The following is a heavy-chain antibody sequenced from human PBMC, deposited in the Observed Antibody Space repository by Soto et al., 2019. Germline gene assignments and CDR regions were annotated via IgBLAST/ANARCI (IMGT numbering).Heavy chain of an antibody. CDR1: EGTFSSYA. CDR2: IIPIFGTA. CDR3: ARGVEMATTYDY. V-gene: IGHV1-69*12. D-gene: IGHD1-1*01. J-gene: IGHJ4*02. Sequence: QVQLVQSGAEVKKPGSSVKVSCKASEGTFSSYAISWVRQAPGQGLEWMGGIIPIFGTANYAQKFQGSVTISADESTSTAYMELSSLRSEDTAVYYCARGVEMATTYDYWGQGTLVTVSS.